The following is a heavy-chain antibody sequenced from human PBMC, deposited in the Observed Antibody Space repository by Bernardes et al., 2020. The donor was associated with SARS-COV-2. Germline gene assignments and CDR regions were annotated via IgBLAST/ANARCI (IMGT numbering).Heavy chain of an antibody. V-gene: IGHV3-73*01. Sequence: GGSLRLSCAGSGFSFSDSSIHWVRQASGKGLEWVGRITNKEDNYATVYGASVKGRFTISRDDSKYTSYLQMNSLKTDDTALYYCTRVPPYSNSWWDTFDIWGPGTMVTVSS. CDR2: ITNKEDNYAT. CDR3: TRVPPYSNSWWDTFDI. J-gene: IGHJ3*02. CDR1: GFSFSDSS. D-gene: IGHD6-13*01.